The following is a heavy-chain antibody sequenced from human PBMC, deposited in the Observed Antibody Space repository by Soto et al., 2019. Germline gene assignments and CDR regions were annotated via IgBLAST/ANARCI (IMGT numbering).Heavy chain of an antibody. Sequence: GGSLRLSCSASGFTFSSYAMHWVRQAPGKGLEYVSAISSNGGSTYYADSVKGRFTISRDNSKNTLYLQMSSLRAEDTAVYYCVKDECHDFGDFDYWGQGTLVTVSS. D-gene: IGHD4-17*01. CDR3: VKDECHDFGDFDY. CDR1: GFTFSSYA. CDR2: ISSNGGST. V-gene: IGHV3-64D*09. J-gene: IGHJ4*02.